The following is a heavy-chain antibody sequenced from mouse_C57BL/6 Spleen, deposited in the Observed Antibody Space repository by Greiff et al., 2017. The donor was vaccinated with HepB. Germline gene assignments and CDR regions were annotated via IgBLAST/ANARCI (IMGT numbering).Heavy chain of an antibody. V-gene: IGHV1-72*01. CDR1: GYTFTSYW. CDR3: AREGYYYGSSHYFDV. Sequence: QVQLKQPGAELVKPGASVKLSCKASGYTFTSYWMHWVKQRPGRGLEWIGRIDPNSGGTKYNEKFKSKATLTVDKPSSTAYMQLSSLTSEDSAVYYCAREGYYYGSSHYFDVWGTGTTVTVSS. CDR2: IDPNSGGT. J-gene: IGHJ1*03. D-gene: IGHD1-1*01.